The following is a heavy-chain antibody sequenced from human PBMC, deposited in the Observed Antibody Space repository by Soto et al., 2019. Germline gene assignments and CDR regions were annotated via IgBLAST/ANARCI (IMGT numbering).Heavy chain of an antibody. CDR1: GFSLSTSGMC. V-gene: IGHV2-70*11. CDR2: IDWDDDK. J-gene: IGHJ4*02. CDR3: ARIRSAHYYGSGYYFDY. D-gene: IGHD3-10*01. Sequence: SGPTLVNPTQTLTLTCTFSGFSLSTSGMCVSWIRQPPGKALEWLARIDWDDDKYYSTSLKTRLTISKDTSKNQVVLTMTNMDPVDTATYYCARIRSAHYYGSGYYFDYWGQGTLVTVSS.